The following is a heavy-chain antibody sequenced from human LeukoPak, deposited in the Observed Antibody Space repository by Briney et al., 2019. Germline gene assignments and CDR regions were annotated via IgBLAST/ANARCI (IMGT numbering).Heavy chain of an antibody. CDR1: GYTFTSFD. V-gene: IGHV1-8*01. Sequence: ASVKVSCKASGYTFTSFDINRVRQATGQGLEWMGWMNPNSGNTGYAQKFQGRVTMTRNTSISTAYMELSSLRSEDTAVYYCARDSGSYFPDYWGQGTLVTVSS. CDR2: MNPNSGNT. J-gene: IGHJ4*02. CDR3: ARDSGSYFPDY. D-gene: IGHD1-26*01.